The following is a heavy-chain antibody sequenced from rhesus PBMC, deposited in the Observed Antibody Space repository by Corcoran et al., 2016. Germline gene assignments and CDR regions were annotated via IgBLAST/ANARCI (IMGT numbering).Heavy chain of an antibody. CDR3: ARDRL. Sequence: QVQLQESGPGLVTPSATLSLTCRVSCGPIGAHYYLRWIRQPPGKGLEWMGRIYASGGSTNYNPSLKSRVTISRDTSKNQCSLKLSSVTAADTAVYYCARDRLWGQGVLVTVSS. CDR2: IYASGGST. V-gene: IGHV4-160*01. D-gene: IGHD3-40*01. CDR1: CGPIGAHYY. J-gene: IGHJ4*01.